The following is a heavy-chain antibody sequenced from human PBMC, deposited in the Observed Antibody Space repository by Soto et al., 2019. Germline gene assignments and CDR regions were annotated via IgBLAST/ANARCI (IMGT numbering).Heavy chain of an antibody. D-gene: IGHD7-27*01. CDR1: GFTYSTYT. CDR2: ISYDGNNK. V-gene: IGHV3-30-3*01. CDR3: ARSPRNWGFDY. J-gene: IGHJ4*02. Sequence: GGSLRLSCAASGFTYSTYTMHWVRQAPGKGLEWVAVISYDGNNKFYADSVKGRFTMTRDTSITTAYMELSSLRSEDTAVYYCARSPRNWGFDYWGLGTLVTVSS.